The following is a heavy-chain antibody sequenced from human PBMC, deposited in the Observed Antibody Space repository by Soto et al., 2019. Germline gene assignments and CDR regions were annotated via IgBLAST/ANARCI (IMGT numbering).Heavy chain of an antibody. J-gene: IGHJ4*02. D-gene: IGHD2-8*02. CDR1: GASITGTSY. V-gene: IGHV4-4*07. Sequence: SETLSLTCTVSGASITGTSYWSWIRQPAGKGLEWIGRFSLSGTTNYNPSLRSRVTMSADVSKNQFSLRLTSVTAADTALYYCARGTTPPGAPAWYYFDSWGQGTLVTVSS. CDR3: ARGTTPPGAPAWYYFDS. CDR2: FSLSGTT.